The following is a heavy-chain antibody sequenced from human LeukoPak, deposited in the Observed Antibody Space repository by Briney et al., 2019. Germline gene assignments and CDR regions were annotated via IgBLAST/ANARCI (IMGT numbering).Heavy chain of an antibody. Sequence: GGSLRLSCAASGLTFSNAWMSWVRQAPGKGLEWVGRIKSKTNGGTTDYAAPVKGRFTILRDDSKNTVYLQMNSLKTEDTALYYCATDSLVANFWGQGTLVTVSS. V-gene: IGHV3-15*01. CDR2: IKSKTNGGTT. J-gene: IGHJ4*02. CDR3: ATDSLVANF. D-gene: IGHD5-12*01. CDR1: GLTFSNAW.